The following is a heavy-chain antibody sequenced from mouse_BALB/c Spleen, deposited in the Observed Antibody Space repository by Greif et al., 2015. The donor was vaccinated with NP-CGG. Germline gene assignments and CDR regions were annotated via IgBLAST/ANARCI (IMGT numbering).Heavy chain of an antibody. D-gene: IGHD2-1*01. V-gene: IGHV5-4*02. Sequence: DVKLVESGGGLVKPGGSLKLSCAASGFTFSDYYMYWVRQTPEKRLEWVATISDGGSYTYYPDSVKGRFTISRDNAKNTLYLQMSSLKSEDTAMYYCARDGNYCYFDVWRAGTTVTVSS. CDR2: ISDGGSYT. CDR3: ARDGNYCYFDV. J-gene: IGHJ1*01. CDR1: GFTFSDYY.